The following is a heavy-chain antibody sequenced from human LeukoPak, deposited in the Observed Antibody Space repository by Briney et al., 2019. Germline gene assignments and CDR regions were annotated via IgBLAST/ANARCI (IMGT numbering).Heavy chain of an antibody. D-gene: IGHD6-13*01. CDR2: IIPIFGTA. CDR1: GGTFSSYA. V-gene: IGHV1-69*06. CDR3: PRDRASSSSPYYYYYHGMDV. J-gene: IGHJ6*04. Sequence: SVKVSRKASGGTFSSYAISWVRQAPGPGLGWMGGIIPIFGTATYAQKFQGRVTITADKSTSTAYMELSSLRSEDTAVYYCPRDRASSSSPYYYYYHGMDVWGKGTTVTVSS.